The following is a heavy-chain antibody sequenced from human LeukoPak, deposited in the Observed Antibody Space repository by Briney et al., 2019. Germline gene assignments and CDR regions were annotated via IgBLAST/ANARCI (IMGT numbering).Heavy chain of an antibody. CDR1: RYTFTGYY. D-gene: IGHD5-18*01. V-gene: IGHV1-2*02. J-gene: IGHJ4*02. CDR2: INPNSGDT. CDR3: ARVRDTAMITLDY. Sequence: ASVKASCKASRYTFTGYYMPWVRQAPGEGLEWMGWINPNSGDTNYSQKFQVRVTMTRDTSISTAYMELSRLRSDDTAVYFFARVRDTAMITLDYWGQGTLVTVSS.